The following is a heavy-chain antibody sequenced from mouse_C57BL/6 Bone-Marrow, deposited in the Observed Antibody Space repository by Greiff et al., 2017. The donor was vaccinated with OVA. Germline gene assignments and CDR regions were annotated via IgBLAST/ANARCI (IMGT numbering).Heavy chain of an antibody. CDR1: GFTFSDYG. CDR2: ISSGSSTI. D-gene: IGHD2-3*01. CDR3: AREDGSYY. V-gene: IGHV5-17*01. J-gene: IGHJ2*01. Sequence: VQLKESGGGLVKPGGSLKLSCAASGFTFSDYGMHWVRQAPEKGLECVAYISSGSSTIYYADTVKGRFTISRDNAKNTLFLQMTSLRSEDTAMYYCAREDGSYYWGQGTTLTVSS.